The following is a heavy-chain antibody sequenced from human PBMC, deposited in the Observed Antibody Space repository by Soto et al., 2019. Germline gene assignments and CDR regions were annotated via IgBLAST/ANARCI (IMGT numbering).Heavy chain of an antibody. D-gene: IGHD4-17*01. V-gene: IGHV4-31*01. CDR2: IYYSGST. J-gene: IGHJ4*02. Sequence: QVQLQESGPGLVKPSQTLSLTCTVSGGSISSGGYYWSWIRQHPGKGLEWIGYIYYSGSTYYNPSLKXXVXIXGDTSKNQFSLKLSSVTAADTAVYYCARTDYGGNDYWGQGTLVTVSS. CDR3: ARTDYGGNDY. CDR1: GGSISSGGYY.